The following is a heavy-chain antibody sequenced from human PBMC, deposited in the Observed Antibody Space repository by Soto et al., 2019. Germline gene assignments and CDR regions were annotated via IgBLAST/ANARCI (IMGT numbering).Heavy chain of an antibody. CDR2: TSYDGSSE. CDR3: ASGGGLNQLLSGSDH. CDR1: GFFLSDYG. V-gene: IGHV3-33*05. D-gene: IGHD1-26*01. Sequence: QVQLVESGGGVVQSGGSLTLSCTVSGFFLSDYGMHWVRQAPGKGREWVAATSYDGSSEYYSDSVKDRFTTSRDNSKKKVYLHMNRLRAEDKGLYYCASGGGLNQLLSGSDHWGQGTLVTVSS. J-gene: IGHJ4*02.